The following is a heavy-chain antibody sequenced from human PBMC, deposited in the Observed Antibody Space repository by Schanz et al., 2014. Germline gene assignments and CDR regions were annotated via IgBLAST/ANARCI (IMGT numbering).Heavy chain of an antibody. CDR3: ARALFGSGHGDV. D-gene: IGHD3-10*01. CDR1: GFTFSSYG. CDR2: IRYDGSKK. Sequence: QVQLVESGGGVVQPGGSLRLSCAASGFTFSSYGMHWVRQAPGKGLEWVTFIRYDGSKKYYVDSVKGRFTISRDNSKNTLYLQMNSLRVEDTAVYYCARALFGSGHGDVWGQGTTVTVSS. J-gene: IGHJ6*02. V-gene: IGHV3-30*02.